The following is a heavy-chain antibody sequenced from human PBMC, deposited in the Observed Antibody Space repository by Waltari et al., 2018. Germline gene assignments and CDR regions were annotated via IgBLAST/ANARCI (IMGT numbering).Heavy chain of an antibody. Sequence: QVQLHESGPGLVKPSETLSLTCTVSGGPIHTSYWHCIRQPPGRGLEWIGYSHYSGTINYSPALRSRVAISVDTSMDQFSLSLTSVTAADTALYYCARSLGGDSIWYFDRWGRGTLVTVSS. J-gene: IGHJ2*01. V-gene: IGHV4-59*01. CDR3: ARSLGGDSIWYFDR. CDR2: SHYSGTI. D-gene: IGHD2-21*02. CDR1: GGPIHTSY.